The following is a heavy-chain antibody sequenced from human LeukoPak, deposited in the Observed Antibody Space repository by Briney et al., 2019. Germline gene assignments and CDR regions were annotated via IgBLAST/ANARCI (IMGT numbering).Heavy chain of an antibody. J-gene: IGHJ6*03. D-gene: IGHD3-10*01. CDR1: GGSFSGYY. Sequence: SETLSLTCAVYGGSFSGYYWSWIRQPPGKGLEWIGEINHSGSTNYNPSLKSRVTISVDTSKNQFSLKLSSVTAADTAVYYCARHSITMVRGVINSYYYYYMDVWGKGTTVTISS. CDR2: INHSGST. CDR3: ARHSITMVRGVINSYYYYYMDV. V-gene: IGHV4-34*01.